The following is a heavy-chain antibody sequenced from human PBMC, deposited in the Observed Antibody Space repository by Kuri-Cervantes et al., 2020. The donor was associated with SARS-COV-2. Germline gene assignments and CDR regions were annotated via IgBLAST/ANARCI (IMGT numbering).Heavy chain of an antibody. J-gene: IGHJ3*02. CDR2: ISGSGGST. CDR3: AKDRGTTVVTPNHDAFDI. V-gene: IGHV3-43*02. Sequence: GESLKISCAASGFTFSKYAMNWVRQAPGKGLEWVSVISGSGGSTYYADSVKGRFTISRDNSKNSLYLQMNSLRTEDTALYYCAKDRGTTVVTPNHDAFDIWGQGTMVTASS. CDR1: GFTFSKYA. D-gene: IGHD4-23*01.